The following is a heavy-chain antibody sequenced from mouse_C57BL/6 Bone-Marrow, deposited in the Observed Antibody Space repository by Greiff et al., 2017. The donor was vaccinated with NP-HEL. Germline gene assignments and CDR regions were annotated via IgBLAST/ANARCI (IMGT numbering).Heavy chain of an antibody. J-gene: IGHJ4*01. D-gene: IGHD1-1*01. CDR2: ISDGGSYT. CDR1: GFTFSSYA. CDR3: ARVATRAHYYAMDY. Sequence: EVQLVESGGGLVKPGGSLKLSCAASGFTFSSYAMSWVRQTPEKRLEWVATISDGGSYTYYPDNVKGRFTISRDNAKNNLYLQMSHLKSEDTAMYYCARVATRAHYYAMDYWGQGTSVTVSS. V-gene: IGHV5-4*01.